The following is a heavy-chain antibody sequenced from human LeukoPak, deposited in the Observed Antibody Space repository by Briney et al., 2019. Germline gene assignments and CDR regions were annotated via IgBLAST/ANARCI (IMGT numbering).Heavy chain of an antibody. Sequence: GGSLRLSCAASGLTFSSYWMHWVRQAPGKGLVWVSRINSDGSSTSYADSVKGRFTISRDNAKNTLYLQMNSLRAEDTAVYYCARGYCTNGVCYEIDYWGQGTLVTVSS. CDR1: GLTFSSYW. CDR2: INSDGSST. CDR3: ARGYCTNGVCYEIDY. V-gene: IGHV3-74*01. D-gene: IGHD2-8*01. J-gene: IGHJ4*02.